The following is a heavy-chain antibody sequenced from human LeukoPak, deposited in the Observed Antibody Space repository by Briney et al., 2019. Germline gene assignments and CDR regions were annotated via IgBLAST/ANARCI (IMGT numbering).Heavy chain of an antibody. J-gene: IGHJ6*03. CDR3: ARGPPVPPYDFWSGYYYYMDV. Sequence: SETLSLTCAVYGGSFSGYYWSWIRQPPGKGLEWIGEINHSGSTNYNPSLKSRVTISVDTSNNQFSLKLSSVTAADTAVYYCARGPPVPPYDFWSGYYYYMDVWGKGTTVTVSS. CDR2: INHSGST. CDR1: GGSFSGYY. V-gene: IGHV4-34*01. D-gene: IGHD3-3*01.